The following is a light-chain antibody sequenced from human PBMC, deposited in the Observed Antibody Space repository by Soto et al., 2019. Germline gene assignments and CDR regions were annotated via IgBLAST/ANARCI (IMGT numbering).Light chain of an antibody. V-gene: IGKV1-33*01. CDR1: QDVSNY. J-gene: IGKJ4*01. CDR2: DAS. CDR3: QQYDNLPPALT. Sequence: DIQMNQSPSTLSSSVGDRVTITCQASQDVSNYLNWYQQQPGKAPKLLXXDASNLETGVPSMFSGSGSGTDFTFTISSLQPEDIATYYCQQYDNLPPALTFGGGTKVDIK.